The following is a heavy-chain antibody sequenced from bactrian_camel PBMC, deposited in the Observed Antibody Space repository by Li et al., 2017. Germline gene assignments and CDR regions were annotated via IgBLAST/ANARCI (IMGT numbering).Heavy chain of an antibody. CDR1: GFTFSNYW. Sequence: HVQLVESGGGSVQPGGSLRLSCAASGFTFSNYWMYWVRQAPGKGLEWVSSMVSDGSSTYYADFVRGRFTISRDNAKNMLYLQLNNLKTEDTAMYVCVRARTTYYSGGYDSWGQGTQVTVS. J-gene: IGHJ6*01. CDR3: VRARTTYYSGGYDS. D-gene: IGHD2*01. V-gene: IGHV3S1*01. CDR2: MVSDGSST.